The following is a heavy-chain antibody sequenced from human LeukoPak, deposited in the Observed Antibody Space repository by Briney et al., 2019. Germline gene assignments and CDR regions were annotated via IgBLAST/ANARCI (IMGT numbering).Heavy chain of an antibody. J-gene: IGHJ4*02. V-gene: IGHV3-30*02. CDR1: GFTFSSYG. CDR3: AKNPLRAAPGFFDY. D-gene: IGHD6-13*01. Sequence: PGGSLRLSCVVSGFTFSSYGMHWVRQAPGKGLEWVAFMTYDGSKRPYADSVKGRFTISRDNSKNTLYLQMNSLRAEDTAVYHCAKNPLRAAPGFFDYWGQGTLVTVSS. CDR2: MTYDGSKR.